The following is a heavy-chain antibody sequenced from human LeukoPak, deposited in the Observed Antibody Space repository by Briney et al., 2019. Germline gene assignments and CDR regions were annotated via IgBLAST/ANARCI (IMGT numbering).Heavy chain of an antibody. J-gene: IGHJ6*02. Sequence: SVKVSCKASGGTLSSYAISWVRQAPGQGLEWMGRIIPILGIANYAQKFQGRVTITADKSTSTAYMELSSLRSEDTAVYYCARTGIGAYYYYYGMDVWGQGTTVTVSS. CDR1: GGTLSSYA. CDR3: ARTGIGAYYYYYGMDV. CDR2: IIPILGIA. D-gene: IGHD4/OR15-4a*01. V-gene: IGHV1-69*04.